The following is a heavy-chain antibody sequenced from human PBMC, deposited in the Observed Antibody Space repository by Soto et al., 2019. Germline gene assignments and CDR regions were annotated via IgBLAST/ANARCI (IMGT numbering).Heavy chain of an antibody. CDR1: GGTFSTYD. V-gene: IGHV1-69*06. Sequence: QVQLVQSGAELRRPGSSVKVSCTASGGTFSTYDISWVRQAPGQGLEWMGGIIPAFDATKFAQKFQGRLTLPADKSTGTVYMELSSLSSEDTAVYYCGRDRSSSGYNGTFSVDSWGQGTLVTVSS. CDR3: GRDRSSSGYNGTFSVDS. D-gene: IGHD3-22*01. J-gene: IGHJ4*02. CDR2: IIPAFDAT.